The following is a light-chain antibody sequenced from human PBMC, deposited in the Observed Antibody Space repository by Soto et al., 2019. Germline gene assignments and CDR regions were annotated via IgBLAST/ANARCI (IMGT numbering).Light chain of an antibody. CDR1: QSISSY. CDR3: QQSFSIPIT. J-gene: IGKJ5*01. Sequence: DIQMTHSPSSLSASVGDRXXXXXXASQSISSYLNWYQQKPGKAPKLLIYAASSLQSGVPSRFSGSGSGTDFTLTISSLQPEDFATYYCQQSFSIPITFGQGTRLEIK. CDR2: AAS. V-gene: IGKV1-39*01.